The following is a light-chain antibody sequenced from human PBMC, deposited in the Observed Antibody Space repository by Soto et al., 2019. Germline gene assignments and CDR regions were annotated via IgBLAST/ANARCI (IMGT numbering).Light chain of an antibody. CDR1: QSISRY. CDR3: QQGYDTPIT. V-gene: IGKV1-39*01. J-gene: IGKJ5*01. Sequence: DIQMTQSRSSLSASVGDRFTVTWRASQSISRYLNWYQQKPGQAPKFLIYAASSLQSGVPSRFSGRGSGTDFTLTITNLHPEDFATYFCQQGYDTPITLGQGTRLAIK. CDR2: AAS.